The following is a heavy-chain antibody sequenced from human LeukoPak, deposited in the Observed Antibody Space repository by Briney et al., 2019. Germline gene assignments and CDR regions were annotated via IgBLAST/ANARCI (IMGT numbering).Heavy chain of an antibody. CDR1: VYSFSNSL. CDR3: AIPPGYCGNDCCFDH. J-gene: IGHJ4*02. V-gene: IGHV5-51*04. Sequence: GESLQISCEASVYSFSNSLIGCVRQMPGRGVEWLGIIYPGGCATKYSPSLQGFATISADKPISTAYLQWRSLKASDTAMYYCAIPPGYCGNDCCFDHWGQGTLVTVSS. D-gene: IGHD2-21*02. CDR2: IYPGGCAT.